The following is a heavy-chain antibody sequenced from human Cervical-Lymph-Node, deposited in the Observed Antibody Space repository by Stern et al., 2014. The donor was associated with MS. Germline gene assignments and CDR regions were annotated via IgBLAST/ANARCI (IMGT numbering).Heavy chain of an antibody. CDR1: GGSISSGDYY. Sequence: QVQLQESGPGLVKPSQTLSLTCTVSGGSISSGDYYWSWIRQHPGKGLEWIGYIYYGGGAYYNPALKSRVSISIDTSKNQFSLKLSSATAADTAVYYCARDSWYGGNSAYWGQGTLVTVSS. CDR2: IYYGGGA. V-gene: IGHV4-31*03. D-gene: IGHD4-23*01. J-gene: IGHJ4*02. CDR3: ARDSWYGGNSAY.